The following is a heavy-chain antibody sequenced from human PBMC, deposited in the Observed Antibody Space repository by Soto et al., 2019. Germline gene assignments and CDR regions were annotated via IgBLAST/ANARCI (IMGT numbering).Heavy chain of an antibody. CDR1: GDSVSNNSTA. D-gene: IGHD4-17*01. Sequence: SQTLSLTCAISGDSVSNNSTAWNWIRQSPSRGLEWLGRTYYRSKWYNDYAVSVKSRVIINPDTSKNQFSLQLNSVTPEDTAVYYCARERYGDYGRGTFDIWGQGTMVTVSS. V-gene: IGHV6-1*01. CDR2: TYYRSKWYN. CDR3: ARERYGDYGRGTFDI. J-gene: IGHJ3*02.